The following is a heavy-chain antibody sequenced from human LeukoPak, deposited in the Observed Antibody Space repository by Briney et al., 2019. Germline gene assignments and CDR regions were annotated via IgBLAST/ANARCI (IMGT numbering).Heavy chain of an antibody. J-gene: IGHJ4*02. D-gene: IGHD3-3*01. CDR1: GLTFSSYA. V-gene: IGHV3-30-3*01. CDR3: ARDLGHYDFWSGYLPALGYYFDY. CDR2: ISYDGSNK. Sequence: PGGSLRLSCAASGLTFSSYAMHWVRQAPGKGLEWVAVISYDGSNKYYADSVKGRFTISRDNSKNTLYLQMNSLRAEDTAVYYCARDLGHYDFWSGYLPALGYYFDYWGQGTLVTVSS.